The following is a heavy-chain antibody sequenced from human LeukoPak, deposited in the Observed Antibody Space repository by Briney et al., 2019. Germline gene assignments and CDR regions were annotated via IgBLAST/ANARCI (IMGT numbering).Heavy chain of an antibody. J-gene: IGHJ4*02. CDR3: ARGSPPRVYYDRSGYYSYYFDY. CDR1: GYKFTNYV. Sequence: ASVKVSCKASGYKFTNYVISWVRQAPGQGLEWMGWISPYNGNTIYAQKLQGRVTMTTDTSTSTAYMELRSLRSDDTAVYYCARGSPPRVYYDRSGYYSYYFDYWGQGTLVTVSS. D-gene: IGHD3-22*01. V-gene: IGHV1-18*01. CDR2: ISPYNGNT.